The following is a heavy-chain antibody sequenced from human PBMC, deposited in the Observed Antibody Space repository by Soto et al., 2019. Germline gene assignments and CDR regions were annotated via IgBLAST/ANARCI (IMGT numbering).Heavy chain of an antibody. D-gene: IGHD6-19*01. Sequence: QVQLVESGGGVVQPGRSLRLSCAASGFTFSSYAMHWVRQAPGKGLEWVAVISYDGSNKYYADSVKGRFTISRDSSKNTLYLQMNSLRAEDTAVYYCARDRAVAALWEFDPWRHGTLVTVSS. CDR2: ISYDGSNK. J-gene: IGHJ5*02. CDR3: ARDRAVAALWEFDP. CDR1: GFTFSSYA. V-gene: IGHV3-30-3*01.